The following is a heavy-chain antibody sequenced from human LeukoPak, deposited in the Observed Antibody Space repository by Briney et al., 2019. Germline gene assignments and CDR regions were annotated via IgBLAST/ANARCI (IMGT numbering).Heavy chain of an antibody. V-gene: IGHV4-34*01. CDR2: INHSGST. CDR1: GGSFSGYY. Sequence: NPSETLSLTCAVYGGSFSGYYWSWIRQPPGKGLEWIGEINHSGSTNYNPSLKSRVTISVDTSKNQFSLKLSSVTAADTAVYYCARQRKIAAAGTRFDYWGQGTLVTVSS. CDR3: ARQRKIAAAGTRFDY. D-gene: IGHD6-13*01. J-gene: IGHJ4*02.